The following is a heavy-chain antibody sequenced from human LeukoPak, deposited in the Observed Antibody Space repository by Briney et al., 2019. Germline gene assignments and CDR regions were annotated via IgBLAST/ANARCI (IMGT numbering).Heavy chain of an antibody. Sequence: QTGGSLRLSCAASGFTFRSYAMTWVRQAPGRGLEWVSLIRGSGTTYYADSVKGRFTISRDNPKNTVYLEMNSLRGEDTAVYYCAKDGSYLRSFGGHYYFDFWGQGTRVTVSS. CDR1: GFTFRSYA. CDR3: AKDGSYLRSFGGHYYFDF. J-gene: IGHJ4*02. V-gene: IGHV3-23*01. CDR2: IRGSGTT. D-gene: IGHD3-16*01.